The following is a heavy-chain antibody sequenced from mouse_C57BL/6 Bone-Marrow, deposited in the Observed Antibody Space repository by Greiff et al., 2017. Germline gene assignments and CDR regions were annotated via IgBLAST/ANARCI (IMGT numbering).Heavy chain of an antibody. CDR3: ARGDDYGPFDY. D-gene: IGHD2-4*01. J-gene: IGHJ2*01. CDR2: IYPGGGYT. Sequence: VQLQQSGAELVRPGTSVKMSCKASGYTFTTYWIGWAKQRPGHGLEWIGDIYPGGGYTNYNEKFKGKATLTADKSSSTAYMQFSSLTSEDSAIYYCARGDDYGPFDYWGQGTTLTVSS. CDR1: GYTFTTYW. V-gene: IGHV1-63*01.